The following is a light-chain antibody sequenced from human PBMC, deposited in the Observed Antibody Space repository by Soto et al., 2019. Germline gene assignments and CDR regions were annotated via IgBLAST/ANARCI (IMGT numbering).Light chain of an antibody. CDR1: QSVSSY. J-gene: IGKJ1*01. CDR2: DAS. Sequence: EIVLTQSPATLSLSPGDRATLSCRASQSVSSYLAWYQQKPGQAPRLLISDASNRATGIPARFSGSGSGTDFTLTISSLEPEDFAVYYCQQRSIWSWTFGPGTKVEVK. V-gene: IGKV3-11*01. CDR3: QQRSIWSWT.